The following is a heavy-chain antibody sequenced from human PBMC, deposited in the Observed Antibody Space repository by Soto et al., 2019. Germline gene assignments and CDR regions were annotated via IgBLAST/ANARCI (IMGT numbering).Heavy chain of an antibody. CDR3: ATVLVAYGSGSPFDY. CDR2: IYHSGST. V-gene: IGHV4-4*02. CDR1: GGSISSSNW. Sequence: SETLSLTCAVSGGSISSSNWWSWVRQPPGKGLEWIGEIYHSGSTNYNPSLKSRVTISVDKSKNQFSLKLSSVTDADTAVYYCATVLVAYGSGSPFDYWGQGTLVTVSS. J-gene: IGHJ4*02. D-gene: IGHD3-10*01.